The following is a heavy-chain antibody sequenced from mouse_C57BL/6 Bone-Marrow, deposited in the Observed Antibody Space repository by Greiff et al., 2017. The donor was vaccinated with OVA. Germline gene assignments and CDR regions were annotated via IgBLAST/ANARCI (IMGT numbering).Heavy chain of an antibody. CDR3: ARGYDYSSYWYFDV. Sequence: EVKVEESGGGLVQSGRSLRLSCATSGFTFSDFYMEWVRQAPGKGLEWIAASRNKANDYTTEYSASVKGRFIVSRDTSQSILYLQMNALRAEDTAIYYCARGYDYSSYWYFDVWGTGTTVTVSS. D-gene: IGHD2-4*01. CDR1: GFTFSDFY. CDR2: SRNKANDYTT. J-gene: IGHJ1*03. V-gene: IGHV7-1*01.